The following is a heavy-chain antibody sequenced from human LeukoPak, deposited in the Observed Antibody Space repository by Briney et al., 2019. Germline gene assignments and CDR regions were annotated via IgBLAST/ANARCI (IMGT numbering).Heavy chain of an antibody. CDR2: IYYSGST. D-gene: IGHD3-10*01. Sequence: PSETLSLTCTVSGGSISSYYWSWIRQPPGKGLEWIGYIYYSGSTKHNPSLKSRVTISVDTSKNQFSLKLSSVTAADTAVYYCARWAYGSGSYFYFDYWGQGTLVTVSS. CDR1: GGSISSYY. V-gene: IGHV4-59*01. CDR3: ARWAYGSGSYFYFDY. J-gene: IGHJ4*02.